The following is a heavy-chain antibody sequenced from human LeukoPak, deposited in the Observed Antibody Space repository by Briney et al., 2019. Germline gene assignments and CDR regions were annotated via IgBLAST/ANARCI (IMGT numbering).Heavy chain of an antibody. CDR2: IYYSGST. CDR3: AVRGATTSPDY. D-gene: IGHD1-26*01. V-gene: IGHV4-39*07. Sequence: PSETLSLTCTVSGGSISSSSYYWGWIRQPPGKGLEWIGSIYYSGSTYYNPSLKSRVTISVDTSKNQFSLKLSSVTAADAAVYYCAVRGATTSPDYWGQGTLVTVSS. J-gene: IGHJ4*02. CDR1: GGSISSSSYY.